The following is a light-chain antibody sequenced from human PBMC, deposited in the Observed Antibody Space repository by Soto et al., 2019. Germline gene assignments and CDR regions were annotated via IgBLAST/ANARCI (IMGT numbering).Light chain of an antibody. V-gene: IGKV1-5*03. CDR2: LAS. CDR1: QTISTS. Sequence: DIQMAQSPSTLSAFVGDRVTITCRASQTISTSLAWYQQKPGKAPKLLIYLASTLQSGVPARFSGSGSATEFTLTISSLQPDDFGSYYCQQYNSYSITFGQGTRLEIK. J-gene: IGKJ5*01. CDR3: QQYNSYSIT.